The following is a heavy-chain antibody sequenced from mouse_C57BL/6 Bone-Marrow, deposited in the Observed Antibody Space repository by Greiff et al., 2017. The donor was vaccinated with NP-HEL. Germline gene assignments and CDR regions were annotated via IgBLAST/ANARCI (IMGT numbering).Heavy chain of an antibody. CDR3: TREDYGSSFLAMNY. CDR2: IDPSDSYT. Sequence: QVQLQQPGAELVMPGASVKLSCKASGYTFTSYWMHWVKQRPGQGLEWIGEIDPSDSYTNYNQKFKGKSTLTVDKSSSPAYMQLSSLTSEDSAVYYCTREDYGSSFLAMNYWGQGTSVTVGS. V-gene: IGHV1-69*01. D-gene: IGHD1-1*01. J-gene: IGHJ4*01. CDR1: GYTFTSYW.